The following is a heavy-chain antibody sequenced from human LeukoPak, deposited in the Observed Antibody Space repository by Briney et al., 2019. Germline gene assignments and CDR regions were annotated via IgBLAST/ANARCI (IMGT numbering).Heavy chain of an antibody. CDR3: ARDPVSGWQIHFFDY. V-gene: IGHV1-2*02. J-gene: IGHJ4*02. CDR1: GYTFTGYY. CDR2: INPNSGGT. Sequence: ASVKVSCKASGYTFTGYYMHWVRQAPGQGLEWMGWINPNSGGTNYAQKFQGRVTMTRDTSISTAYMELSRLRAEDTAVYYCARDPVSGWQIHFFDYWGQGTLVTVSS. D-gene: IGHD6-19*01.